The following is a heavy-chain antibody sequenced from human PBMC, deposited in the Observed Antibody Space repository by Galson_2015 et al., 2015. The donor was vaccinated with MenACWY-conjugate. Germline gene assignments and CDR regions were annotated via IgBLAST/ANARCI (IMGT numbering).Heavy chain of an antibody. Sequence: PALVKPTQTLTLTCTFSGFSLSTRGMCVSWIRQPPGKALEWLALIDWDDDKYYSTSLKTRLTISKDTSKNQVVLTMTNMDPVDTATYYCARMGTGTTLDYYMDVWGKGTTVTVSS. CDR1: GFSLSTRGMC. CDR3: ARMGTGTTLDYYMDV. J-gene: IGHJ6*03. CDR2: IDWDDDK. V-gene: IGHV2-70*01. D-gene: IGHD1-1*01.